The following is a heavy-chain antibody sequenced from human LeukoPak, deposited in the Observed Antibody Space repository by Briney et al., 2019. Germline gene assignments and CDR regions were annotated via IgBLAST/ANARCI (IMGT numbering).Heavy chain of an antibody. Sequence: ASVKVSCKASGYTFTSYAMNWVRQAPGQGLEWTGWINTNTGIPTYARGFTGRFVFSLDTSVSTAYLQISSLKAEDTAVYYCARGAGDIYPYNWFDPWGQGTLVTVSS. V-gene: IGHV7-4-1*02. D-gene: IGHD5-12*01. CDR2: INTNTGIP. CDR3: ARGAGDIYPYNWFDP. J-gene: IGHJ5*02. CDR1: GYTFTSYA.